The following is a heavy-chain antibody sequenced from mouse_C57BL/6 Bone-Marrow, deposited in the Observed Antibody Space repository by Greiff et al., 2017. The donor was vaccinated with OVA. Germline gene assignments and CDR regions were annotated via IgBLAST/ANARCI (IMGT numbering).Heavy chain of an antibody. CDR3: ARSTTVVDGFAY. D-gene: IGHD1-1*01. V-gene: IGHV2-2*01. CDR2: IWRGGST. J-gene: IGHJ3*01. CDR1: GFSLTSYG. Sequence: QVQLKESGPGLVQPSQSLSITCTVSGFSLTSYGVHWVRQSPGKGLEWLGVIWRGGSTDYNAAFISRLSISKDNSKSQVFFKMNSLQAYDTAIYYCARSTTVVDGFAYWGQGTLVTVSA.